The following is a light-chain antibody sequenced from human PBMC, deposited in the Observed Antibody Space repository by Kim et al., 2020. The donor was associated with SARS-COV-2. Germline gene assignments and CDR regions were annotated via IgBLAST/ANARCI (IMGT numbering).Light chain of an antibody. J-gene: IGKJ5*01. Sequence: AYVGDRVTITCRASQDISSWLGWYQQKPGRAPKRLIYGASSLQSGVPSRFSGSGSGTEFTLTISSLQPEDFATYFCLQDNTYPLTFGRGTRVEIK. CDR1: QDISSW. V-gene: IGKV1-17*01. CDR2: GAS. CDR3: LQDNTYPLT.